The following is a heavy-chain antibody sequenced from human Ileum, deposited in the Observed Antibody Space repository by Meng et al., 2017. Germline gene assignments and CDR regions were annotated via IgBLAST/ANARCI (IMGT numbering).Heavy chain of an antibody. V-gene: IGHV4-61*01. D-gene: IGHD3-3*01. CDR2: IYFSGGT. CDR1: GGCVCSDTYF. Sequence: QVQLRGSGPGRVRPSETLSLTCTGSGGCVCSDTYFWSWIRQPPGKGLEWIGYIYFSGGTYYNPSLKSRVTISRDTSKKQFSLNLSSATAADTAVYYCATGSFSSDLPFDYWGQGTLVTVSS. CDR3: ATGSFSSDLPFDY. J-gene: IGHJ4*02.